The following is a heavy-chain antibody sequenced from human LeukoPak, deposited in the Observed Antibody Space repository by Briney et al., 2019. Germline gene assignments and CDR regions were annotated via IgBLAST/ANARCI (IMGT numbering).Heavy chain of an antibody. D-gene: IGHD3-3*01. CDR2: ISAYNGNT. Sequence: GASVKVSCKASGYTFTNYGISWVRQAPGQGLEWMGWISAYNGNTNYAQKLQGRVTMTTDTSTSTAYMELRSLRSDDTAVYYCAREYYDFWSGYSNEYFQHWGQGTLVTVSS. CDR1: GYTFTNYG. J-gene: IGHJ1*01. CDR3: AREYYDFWSGYSNEYFQH. V-gene: IGHV1-18*01.